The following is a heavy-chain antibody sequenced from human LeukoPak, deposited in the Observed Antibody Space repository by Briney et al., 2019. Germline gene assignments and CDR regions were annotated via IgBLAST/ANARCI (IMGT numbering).Heavy chain of an antibody. V-gene: IGHV1-69*05. CDR3: ASAYGDYVSYFDY. CDR2: IIPIFGTA. D-gene: IGHD4-17*01. J-gene: IGHJ4*02. Sequence: SVKVSCKASGGTFSSYAISWVRQAPGQGLEWMRGIIPIFGTANYAQKFQGRVTITTDESTSTAYMELSSLRSEDTAVYYCASAYGDYVSYFDYWGQGTLVTVSS. CDR1: GGTFSSYA.